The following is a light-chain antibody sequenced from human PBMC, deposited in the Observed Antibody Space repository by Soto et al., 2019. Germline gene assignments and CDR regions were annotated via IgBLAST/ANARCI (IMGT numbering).Light chain of an antibody. Sequence: EIVLTQSPGTPSLSAGERATLSCRASQSVSSYLAWYQQIPGQAPRLLIYDASTRATGIPARFSGSGSGTDFTRTISSLEPEHFAGYYCQQRSNRPPGITFGQGTRLEIK. CDR2: DAS. J-gene: IGKJ5*01. V-gene: IGKV3-11*01. CDR3: QQRSNRPPGIT. CDR1: QSVSSY.